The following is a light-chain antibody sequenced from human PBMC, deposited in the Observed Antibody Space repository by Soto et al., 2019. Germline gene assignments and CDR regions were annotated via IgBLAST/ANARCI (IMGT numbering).Light chain of an antibody. Sequence: QSALTQPASVSGSPGLSITISCTGTTSDVGSYNYVSWYQQHPGKAPKLMIYEVSKRPSGVSNRFSGSKSGNTASLTISGLQAEDEADYYCSSYTSSSAPWVFGGGTQLTVL. CDR2: EVS. J-gene: IGLJ3*02. CDR1: TSDVGSYNY. CDR3: SSYTSSSAPWV. V-gene: IGLV2-14*01.